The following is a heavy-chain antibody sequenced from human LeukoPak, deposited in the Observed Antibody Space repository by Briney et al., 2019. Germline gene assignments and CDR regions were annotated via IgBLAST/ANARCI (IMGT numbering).Heavy chain of an antibody. D-gene: IGHD5-12*01. J-gene: IGHJ6*03. CDR3: ARLPQRGYSGYVFSAAGYYYYYMDV. Sequence: SETLSLTCTVSGGSISSYYWSWIRQPAGKGLEWIGRIYTSGSTNYNPSLKSRVTMSVDTSKNQFSLKLSSVTAADTAVYYCARLPQRGYSGYVFSAAGYYYYYMDVWGKGTTVTISS. CDR2: IYTSGST. V-gene: IGHV4-4*07. CDR1: GGSISSYY.